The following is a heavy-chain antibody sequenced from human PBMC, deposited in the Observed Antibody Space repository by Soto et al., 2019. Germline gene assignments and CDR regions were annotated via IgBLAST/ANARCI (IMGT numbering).Heavy chain of an antibody. CDR2: ISYDGSNK. V-gene: IGHV3-30-3*01. CDR3: ARDADLNAFDI. CDR1: GFTFSSYA. J-gene: IGHJ3*02. Sequence: QVQLVESGGGVVQPGRSLRLSCAASGFTFSSYAMHWVRQAPGKGLEWVAVISYDGSNKYYADSVKGRFTISRDNSKNPLYLQMNSLRAEDTAVYYCARDADLNAFDIWGQGTMVTVSS.